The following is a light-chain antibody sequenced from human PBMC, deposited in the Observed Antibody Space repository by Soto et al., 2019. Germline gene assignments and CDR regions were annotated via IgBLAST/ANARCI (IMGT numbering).Light chain of an antibody. J-gene: IGLJ2*01. Sequence: QSALTQPASVSGSPGQSITISCTGTSSDVGGYNYVSWYQQHPGKAPKLMIYDVSNRPSGVSNRFSGSKSGNTASLTISGLQAEGEADYYCSSYTSSSTLRVFGGGTKLTVL. V-gene: IGLV2-14*01. CDR1: SSDVGGYNY. CDR3: SSYTSSSTLRV. CDR2: DVS.